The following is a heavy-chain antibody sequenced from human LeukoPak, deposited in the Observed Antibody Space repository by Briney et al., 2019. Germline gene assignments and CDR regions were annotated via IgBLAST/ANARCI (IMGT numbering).Heavy chain of an antibody. Sequence: GSLRLSCAASGFTFSIYAMSWVRQAPGKGLEWVSAISGSGGTAYYADSVKGRFTISRDNSKNTLYLQMNSLRVEDTAVYYCASGLMGWYYFDYWGQGTLVTVSS. D-gene: IGHD2-8*01. CDR3: ASGLMGWYYFDY. CDR2: ISGSGGTA. J-gene: IGHJ4*02. CDR1: GFTFSIYA. V-gene: IGHV3-23*01.